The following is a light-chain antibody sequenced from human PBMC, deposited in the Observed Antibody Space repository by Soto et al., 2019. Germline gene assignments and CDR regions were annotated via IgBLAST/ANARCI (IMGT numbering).Light chain of an antibody. CDR1: SCNIGANY. CDR2: DNN. V-gene: IGLV1-51*01. Sequence: QSVLTQPPSVSAAPGQKVTISCSGSSCNIGANYVSWYQQFPGTAAKLLIYDNNNRPPGMPAGFSGSKSCTSATLGITGLQTGDDADDYCGTWDSSLSTVVFGGGTKLTVL. J-gene: IGLJ2*01. CDR3: GTWDSSLSTVV.